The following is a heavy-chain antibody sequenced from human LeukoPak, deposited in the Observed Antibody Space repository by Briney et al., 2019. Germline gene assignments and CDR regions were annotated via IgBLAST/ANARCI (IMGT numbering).Heavy chain of an antibody. Sequence: GRSLRLSCAASGFTFSSYGMHWVRQAPGKGLEWVAVISYDGSNKYYADSVKGRFTISRDNSKNTLYLQMNSLRAEDTAVYYCAKVSIMYYYGSGSWDYWGQGTLVTVSS. D-gene: IGHD3-10*01. CDR2: ISYDGSNK. CDR1: GFTFSSYG. J-gene: IGHJ4*02. V-gene: IGHV3-30*18. CDR3: AKVSIMYYYGSGSWDY.